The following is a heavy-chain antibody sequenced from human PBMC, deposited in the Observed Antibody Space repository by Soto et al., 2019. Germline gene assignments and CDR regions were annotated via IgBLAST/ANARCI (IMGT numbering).Heavy chain of an antibody. CDR1: VFSVDT. CDR3: ASPRSGPSPDLGY. Sequence: ASVKVSCKASVFSVDTIHWVRRAPGQGLEWMGWIKANSGDTNYAQNFQGRVTMTRHTSITTAYMELSSLTSGDTAVYYYASPRSGPSPDLGYWGQGTVVTVS. J-gene: IGHJ4*02. CDR2: IKANSGDT. V-gene: IGHV1-2*02. D-gene: IGHD2-15*01.